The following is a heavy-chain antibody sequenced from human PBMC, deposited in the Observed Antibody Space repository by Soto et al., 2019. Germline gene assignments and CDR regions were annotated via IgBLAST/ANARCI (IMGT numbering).Heavy chain of an antibody. CDR3: AKVKEGRYSYGRDAFGI. V-gene: IGHV3-30*18. CDR1: GFTFSSYG. Sequence: GGSLRLSCAASGFTFSSYGMHWVRQAPGKGLEWVAVISYDGSNKYYADSVKGRFTISRDNSKNTLYLQMNSLRAEDTAVYYCAKVKEGRYSYGRDAFGIWGQGTMVTVSS. J-gene: IGHJ3*02. CDR2: ISYDGSNK. D-gene: IGHD5-18*01.